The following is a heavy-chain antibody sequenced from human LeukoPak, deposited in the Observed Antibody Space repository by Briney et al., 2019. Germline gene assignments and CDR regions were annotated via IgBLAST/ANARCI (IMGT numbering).Heavy chain of an antibody. J-gene: IGHJ4*02. CDR1: GFTFTRSA. Sequence: GGSLTLSCVASGFTFTRSAMHWVRQAPGKGLEWVAFIQYDGDNKYYADSVKGRFTISRDDSQNTLYLQMNSLTVEDTAVYYCAKRWVSTWAYFYLWGQGTRGTVSS. CDR3: AKRWVSTWAYFYL. V-gene: IGHV3-30*02. D-gene: IGHD1-26*01. CDR2: IQYDGDNK.